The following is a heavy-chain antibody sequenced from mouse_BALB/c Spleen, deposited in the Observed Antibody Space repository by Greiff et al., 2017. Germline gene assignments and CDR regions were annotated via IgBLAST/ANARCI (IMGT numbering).Heavy chain of an antibody. CDR2: IDPENGDT. V-gene: IGHV14-4*02. D-gene: IGHD1-1*01. Sequence: VQLQQSGAELVRSGASVKLSCTASGFNIKDYYMHWVKQRPEQGLEWIGWIDPENGDTEYAPKFQGKATMTADTSSNTAYLQLSSLTSEDTAVYYCFYYCGSSSHWYFDVWGAGTTVTVAS. CDR3: FYYCGSSSHWYFDV. CDR1: GFNIKDYY. J-gene: IGHJ1*01.